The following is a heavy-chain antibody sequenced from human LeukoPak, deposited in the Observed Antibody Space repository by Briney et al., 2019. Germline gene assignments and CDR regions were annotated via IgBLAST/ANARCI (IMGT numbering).Heavy chain of an antibody. V-gene: IGHV4-34*01. J-gene: IGHJ4*02. Sequence: SETLSLTCAVYGGSFSGYYWSWICQPPGKGLEWIGEINHSGSTNYNPSLKSRVTISVDTSKNQFSLKLSSVTAADTAVYYCARGYSYGYYFDYWGQGTLVTVSS. CDR1: GGSFSGYY. CDR2: INHSGST. D-gene: IGHD5-18*01. CDR3: ARGYSYGYYFDY.